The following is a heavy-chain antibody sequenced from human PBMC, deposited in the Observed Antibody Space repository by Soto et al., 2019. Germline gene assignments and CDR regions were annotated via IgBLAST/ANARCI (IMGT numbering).Heavy chain of an antibody. D-gene: IGHD3-3*01. Sequence: SETLSLTCTVSGGSISSADYYWSWIRQPPGKGLEWIGYIYYSGSTYYNPSLKSRVTISVDTSKNQFSLKVSSVTAADTAVYYCARDSSTIFGVAPVYWGQGTLVTVSS. V-gene: IGHV4-30-4*01. J-gene: IGHJ4*02. CDR3: ARDSSTIFGVAPVY. CDR1: GGSISSADYY. CDR2: IYYSGST.